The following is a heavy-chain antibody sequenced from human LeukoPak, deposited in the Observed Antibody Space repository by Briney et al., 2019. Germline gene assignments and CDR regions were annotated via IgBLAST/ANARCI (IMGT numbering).Heavy chain of an antibody. V-gene: IGHV3-23*01. CDR2: ISGSGGST. J-gene: IGHJ5*02. Sequence: QPGGSLRLSCAASGLSFSSFAMSWVRQAPGKGLEWVSAISGSGGSTYYADSVKGRFTISRGNSKNTLYLQMNSLRAEDTAVYYCAKTGVPEWFDPWGQGTLVTVSS. CDR1: GLSFSSFA. D-gene: IGHD2-2*01. CDR3: AKTGVPEWFDP.